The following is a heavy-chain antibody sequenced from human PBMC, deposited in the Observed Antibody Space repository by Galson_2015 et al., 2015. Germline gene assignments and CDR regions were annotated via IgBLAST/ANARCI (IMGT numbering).Heavy chain of an antibody. Sequence: SLRLSCAASGFTVSSNYMSWVRQAPGKGLEWVSVIYSGGSTYYADSVKGRFTISRDNSKNTLYLQMNSLRAEDTAVYYCARGWLNYYGSAYFDYWGQGTLVTVSS. J-gene: IGHJ4*02. D-gene: IGHD3-10*01. CDR1: GFTVSSNY. V-gene: IGHV3-53*01. CDR2: IYSGGST. CDR3: ARGWLNYYGSAYFDY.